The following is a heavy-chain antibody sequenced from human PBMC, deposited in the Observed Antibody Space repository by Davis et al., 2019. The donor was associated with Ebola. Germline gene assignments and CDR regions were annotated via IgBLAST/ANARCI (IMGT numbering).Heavy chain of an antibody. J-gene: IGHJ4*02. D-gene: IGHD1-26*01. CDR1: GFTFSSYA. Sequence: PGGSLRLSCAASGFTFSSYAMSWVRQAPGKGLEWVSSVGPTDKTYYTDSVKGRFTISRDNSKNTLYLQMNSLRAEDTAVYSCAKRSASGTYYFDYWGQGTLVTVSS. CDR2: VGPTDKT. CDR3: AKRSASGTYYFDY. V-gene: IGHV3-23*01.